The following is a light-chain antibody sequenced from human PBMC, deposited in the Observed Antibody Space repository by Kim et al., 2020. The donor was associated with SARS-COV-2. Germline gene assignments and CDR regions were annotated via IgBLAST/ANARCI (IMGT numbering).Light chain of an antibody. CDR2: GKN. V-gene: IGLV3-19*01. Sequence: VALGQTVRSTCQRDSLRRYYATWYQKKPGQAPILVIYGKNNRPSGIPDRFSGSSSGNTASLTITGTQAGDEADYYCNSRDSNDTVVFGGGTQLTVL. CDR3: NSRDSNDTVV. CDR1: SLRRYY. J-gene: IGLJ2*01.